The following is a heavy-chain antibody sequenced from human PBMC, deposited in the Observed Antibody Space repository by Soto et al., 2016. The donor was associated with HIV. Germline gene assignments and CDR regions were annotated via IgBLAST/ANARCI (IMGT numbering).Heavy chain of an antibody. J-gene: IGHJ4*02. Sequence: EVQLLESGGGLVQPGGSLRLSCAASGFTFSSYAMSWVRQAPGKGLEWVSAISGSGGSTYYADPVKGRFTISRDNSKNTLYLQMNSLRAEDTAVYYCAKGDYYDSSGFIDYWGQGTLVTVSS. CDR2: ISGSGGST. D-gene: IGHD3-22*01. V-gene: IGHV3-23*01. CDR3: AKGDYYDSSGFIDY. CDR1: GFTFSSYA.